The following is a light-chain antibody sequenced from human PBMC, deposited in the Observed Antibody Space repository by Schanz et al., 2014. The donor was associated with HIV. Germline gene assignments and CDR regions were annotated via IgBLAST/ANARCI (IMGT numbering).Light chain of an antibody. V-gene: IGKV3-20*01. CDR1: QSVSDNY. CDR3: QQYGVSPPWT. Sequence: EIVLTQSPATLSLSPGERATLSCRASQSVSDNYLAWYQQRPGQAPRLLIYDASSRATGIPDRFSGSGSGTDFTLTIIRLEPEDFAVYYCQQYGVSPPWTFGQGTKVEIK. J-gene: IGKJ1*01. CDR2: DAS.